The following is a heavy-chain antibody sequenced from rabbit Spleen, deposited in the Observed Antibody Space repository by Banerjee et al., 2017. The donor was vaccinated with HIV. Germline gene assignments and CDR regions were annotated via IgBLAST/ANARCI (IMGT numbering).Heavy chain of an antibody. V-gene: IGHV1S45*01. CDR2: INMFTGKS. Sequence: QEQLEESGGDLVKPEGSLTLTCRASGVSLNDKDVMCWVRQAPGKGLEWIACINMFTGKSVYASWAKGRFIMSRPSSTTVTLQMTSLTVADTATYWCARAANNIGYSSGLWGPGTLVTVS. J-gene: IGHJ4*01. D-gene: IGHD1-1*01. CDR3: ARAANNIGYSSGL. CDR1: GVSLNDKDV.